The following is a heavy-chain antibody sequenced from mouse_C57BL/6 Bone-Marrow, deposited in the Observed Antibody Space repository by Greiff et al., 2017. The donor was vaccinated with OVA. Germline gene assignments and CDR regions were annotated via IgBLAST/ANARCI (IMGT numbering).Heavy chain of an antibody. V-gene: IGHV5-6*01. CDR3: ARHGLLRGDAMDY. Sequence: EVQRVESGGDLVKPGGSLKLSCAASGFTFSSYGMSWVRQTPDKRLEWVATISSGGSYTYYPDSVKGRFTISRDNAKNTLYLQMSSLKSEDTAMYYCARHGLLRGDAMDYWGQGTSVTVSS. CDR2: ISSGGSYT. CDR1: GFTFSSYG. J-gene: IGHJ4*01. D-gene: IGHD1-1*01.